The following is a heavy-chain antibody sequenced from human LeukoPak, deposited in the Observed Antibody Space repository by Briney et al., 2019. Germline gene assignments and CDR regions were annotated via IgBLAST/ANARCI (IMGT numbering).Heavy chain of an antibody. V-gene: IGHV4-39*01. CDR3: ARGLHGSGSRSDY. CDR2: IYYSGNT. D-gene: IGHD3-10*01. CDR1: GVSISSSNSY. Sequence: SETLSLTCTVSGVSISSSNSYWGWIRQPPGKGLEWIGSIYYSGNTYYNASLKSQVSISIDTSKNQFSLKLSSVTAADTAVYYCARGLHGSGSRSDYWGQGTLVTVSS. J-gene: IGHJ4*02.